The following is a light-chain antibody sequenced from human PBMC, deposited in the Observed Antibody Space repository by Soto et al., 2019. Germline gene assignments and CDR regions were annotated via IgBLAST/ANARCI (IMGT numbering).Light chain of an antibody. Sequence: QSALTQPASVSGSPGQSITISCTGTSSDVGGYNYVSWYQHHPGKAPKLIIYINDQRPSGVPDRFSGSKSGTSASLAISGLQPEDEADYYCAAWDDSLNALFGTGTKLTVL. CDR2: IND. CDR1: SSDVGGYNY. CDR3: AAWDDSLNAL. V-gene: IGLV2-14*03. J-gene: IGLJ1*01.